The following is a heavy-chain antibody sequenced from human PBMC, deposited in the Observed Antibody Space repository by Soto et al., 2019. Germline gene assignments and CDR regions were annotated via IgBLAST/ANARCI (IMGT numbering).Heavy chain of an antibody. Sequence: RQALEEGLVMALAIAYDGSNKYYADSVKGRFNISRDNSKNTLYLQMNSLRAEDTAVYYCAKDSRITIFGVVMYYYYYGMDVWGQGTTVTVSS. CDR2: IAYDGSNK. V-gene: IGHV3-30*18. CDR3: AKDSRITIFGVVMYYYYYGMDV. J-gene: IGHJ6*02. D-gene: IGHD3-3*01.